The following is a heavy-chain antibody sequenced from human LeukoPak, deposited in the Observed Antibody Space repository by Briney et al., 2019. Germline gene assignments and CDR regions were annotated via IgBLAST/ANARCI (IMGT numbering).Heavy chain of an antibody. D-gene: IGHD2/OR15-2a*01. CDR1: GFTFSDYY. Sequence: GGSLRLSCTASGFTFSDYYMDWVRQAPGKGLEWVGRIQNKGNSHTANYAASVKGIFIMSRDDSNNSLFLQMNSLRTEDTALYYCTRDASTSLFNWGQGTLVTVSS. CDR2: IQNKGNSHTA. CDR3: TRDASTSLFN. J-gene: IGHJ1*01. V-gene: IGHV3-72*01.